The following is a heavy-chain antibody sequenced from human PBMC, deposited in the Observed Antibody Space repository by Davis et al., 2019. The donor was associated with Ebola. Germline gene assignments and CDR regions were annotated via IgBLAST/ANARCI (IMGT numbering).Heavy chain of an antibody. Sequence: GESLKISCAASGFTFSSYWMHWVRQAPGKGLVWVSRINSDGSSTSYADSVKGRFTISRDNAKNTLYLQMNSLRAEDTAAYYCARALRGGNPREDWGQGTLVTVSS. CDR1: GFTFSSYW. J-gene: IGHJ4*02. CDR3: ARALRGGNPRED. V-gene: IGHV3-74*01. D-gene: IGHD4-23*01. CDR2: INSDGSST.